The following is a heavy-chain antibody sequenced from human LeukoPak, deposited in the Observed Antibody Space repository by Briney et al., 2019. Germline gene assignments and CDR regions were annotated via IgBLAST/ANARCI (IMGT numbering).Heavy chain of an antibody. D-gene: IGHD3-22*01. Sequence: PPETLSLTCTLSGGPISSYYWGWIRQPPGKGLEWIGYIYYSGSTNYNPSLKSRLTISIDTSKKQFSLKLSSVTAADTAVYYCARHRHYDSSGPDYWGQGTLVTVSS. CDR3: ARHRHYDSSGPDY. V-gene: IGHV4-59*08. CDR2: IYYSGST. J-gene: IGHJ4*02. CDR1: GGPISSYY.